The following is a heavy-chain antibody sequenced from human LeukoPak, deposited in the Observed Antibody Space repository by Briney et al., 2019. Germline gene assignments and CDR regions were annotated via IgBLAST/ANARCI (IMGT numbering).Heavy chain of an antibody. CDR2: IKSKIDGVTT. V-gene: IGHV3-15*01. CDR1: GFTFNNAW. CDR3: ATWGDYGGY. J-gene: IGHJ4*02. Sequence: GGSLRLXCAASGFTFNNAWMGWVRQAPGKGLEWVGRIKSKIDGVTTDYAAPVKGRFSISRDDPKNTVYLQMNSLKTEDTAVYYCATWGDYGGYWGQGTLVTVSS. D-gene: IGHD3-16*01.